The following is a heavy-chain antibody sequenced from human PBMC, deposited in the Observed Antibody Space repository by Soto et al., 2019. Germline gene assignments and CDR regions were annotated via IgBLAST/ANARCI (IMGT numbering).Heavy chain of an antibody. J-gene: IGHJ6*02. Sequence: SETLSLTCAVYGGSFSGYYWSWIRQPPGKGLEWIGEINHSGSTNYNPSLKSRVTISVDTSKTQSSLKLSSVTAADTAVYYCARGPTRGKNYFYYYGMDVWGQGTTVTVS. CDR1: GGSFSGYY. V-gene: IGHV4-34*01. CDR2: INHSGST. CDR3: ARGPTRGKNYFYYYGMDV.